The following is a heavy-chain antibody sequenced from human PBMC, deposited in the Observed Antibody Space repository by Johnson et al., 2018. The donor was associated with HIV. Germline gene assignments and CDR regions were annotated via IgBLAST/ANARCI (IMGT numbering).Heavy chain of an antibody. CDR3: ARGSSGSFDL. D-gene: IGHD6-6*01. V-gene: IGHV3-66*01. CDR1: GFTVSSNY. Sequence: VQLVESGGGLIQPGGSLRLSCAASGFTVSSNYMSWVRQAPGKGLEWVSVIYTGSDSTSYTDSVKDRFTISRDSSTNAVYLQMSSLRAEDTALYYCARGSSGSFDLWGRGTMVTVSS. CDR2: IYTGSDST. J-gene: IGHJ3*01.